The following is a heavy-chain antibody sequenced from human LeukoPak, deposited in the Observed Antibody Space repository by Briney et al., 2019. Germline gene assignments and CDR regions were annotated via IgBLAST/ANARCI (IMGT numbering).Heavy chain of an antibody. D-gene: IGHD4-17*01. CDR1: GFTFSSYG. CDR3: ARDVTTVTTGWYFDL. J-gene: IGHJ2*01. Sequence: GGSLRLSCAASGFTFSSYGMSWVRQAPGKGLEWVSAISGSGSTIYYADSVKGRFTISRNNAKNSLYLQMNSLRAEDTAVYYCARDVTTVTTGWYFDLWGRGTLVTVSS. V-gene: IGHV3-21*04. CDR2: ISGSGSTI.